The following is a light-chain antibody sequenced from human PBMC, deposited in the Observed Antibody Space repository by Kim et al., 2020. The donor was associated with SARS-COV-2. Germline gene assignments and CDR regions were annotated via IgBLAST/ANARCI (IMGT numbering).Light chain of an antibody. CDR2: KAS. CDR1: QSISSW. J-gene: IGKJ1*01. CDR3: QQYNTRSWT. V-gene: IGKV1-5*03. Sequence: DIQMTQSPSTLSASAGDIVTITCRASQSISSWLAWYQQKPGKAPKLLIYKASSLESGVPSRFSGSGSGTEFTLTISSLQPDDFATYYCQQYNTRSWTFGQGTKVDIK.